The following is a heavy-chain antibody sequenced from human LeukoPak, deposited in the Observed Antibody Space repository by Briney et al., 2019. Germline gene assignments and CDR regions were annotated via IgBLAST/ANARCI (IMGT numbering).Heavy chain of an antibody. J-gene: IGHJ6*03. CDR2: ISGSSGTI. V-gene: IGHV3-48*01. D-gene: IGHD3-16*01. CDR1: GFTFSTYS. Sequence: GGSLRLSCAASGFTFSTYSMNWVRQAPGKGLEWVSYISGSSGTIYYADSVKGRFTISRDNAKNSLYLQMNSRRAEDTAVYYCARRSEFGVLYYMDVWGKGTTVTVSS. CDR3: ARRSEFGVLYYMDV.